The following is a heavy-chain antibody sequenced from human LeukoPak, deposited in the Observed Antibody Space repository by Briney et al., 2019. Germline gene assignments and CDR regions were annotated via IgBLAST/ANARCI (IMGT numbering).Heavy chain of an antibody. Sequence: GGSLRLSCAASGFTFSSYAMHWVRQAPGKGLEWVAVISYDGSNKYYADSVKGRFTISRDNSKNTLYLQMNSLRAEDTAVYYCASHYYDSSGYYYQDYWGQGTLVTVSS. CDR2: ISYDGSNK. V-gene: IGHV3-30-3*01. CDR1: GFTFSSYA. CDR3: ASHYYDSSGYYYQDY. J-gene: IGHJ4*02. D-gene: IGHD3-22*01.